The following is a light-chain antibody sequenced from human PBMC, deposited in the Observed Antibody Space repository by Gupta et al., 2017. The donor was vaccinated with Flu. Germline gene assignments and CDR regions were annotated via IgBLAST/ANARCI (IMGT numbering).Light chain of an antibody. J-gene: IGKJ2*03. CDR2: GAS. V-gene: IGKV3-20*01. CDR3: QQYDSTLYS. CDR1: QNGSSSY. Sequence: IVSTHSPGSLSLAPGGGAALSCRASQNGSSSYLAWYQQKPGQAPRLLIYGASSRATGVPDRFSGSGSGTDFTLTISRLEPEDFAVYYCQQYDSTLYSFGQGTKLEIK.